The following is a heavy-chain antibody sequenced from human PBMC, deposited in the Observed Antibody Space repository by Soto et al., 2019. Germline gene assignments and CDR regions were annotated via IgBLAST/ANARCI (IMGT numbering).Heavy chain of an antibody. Sequence: LSLTCAVYGGSFSGYYWSWIRQPPGKGLEWIGEINHSGSTNYNPSLKSRVTISVDTSKNQFSLKLSSVTAADTAVYYCASGNIVGNWFDPWGQGTLVTVSS. CDR1: GGSFSGYY. V-gene: IGHV4-34*01. CDR2: INHSGST. D-gene: IGHD1-26*01. CDR3: ASGNIVGNWFDP. J-gene: IGHJ5*02.